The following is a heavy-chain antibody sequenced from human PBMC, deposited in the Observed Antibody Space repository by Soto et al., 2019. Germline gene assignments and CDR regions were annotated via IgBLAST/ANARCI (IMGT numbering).Heavy chain of an antibody. Sequence: PGGSLRLSXEASGFSFSDDCMHWVRQAPGKGLVWVSSVSSVGSTTDYADSVKGRFTIYRDNAKNTLYLQMNSLGAEDTAVYYCVRGKYSGSYFFDYWGQGTLVTVSS. CDR3: VRGKYSGSYFFDY. D-gene: IGHD1-26*01. V-gene: IGHV3-74*01. CDR2: VSSVGSTT. J-gene: IGHJ4*02. CDR1: GFSFSDDC.